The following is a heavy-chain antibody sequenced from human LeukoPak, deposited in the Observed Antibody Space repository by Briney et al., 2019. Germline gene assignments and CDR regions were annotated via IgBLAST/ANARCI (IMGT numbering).Heavy chain of an antibody. CDR3: AFLEGYSYGTGSSYGTDV. V-gene: IGHV3-30*03. J-gene: IGHJ6*02. D-gene: IGHD5-18*01. CDR1: GFTFSSYG. CDR2: MSFDVRNT. Sequence: PGGSLRLSCAASGFTFSSYGMYWVRQAPGKGLEWVAVMSFDVRNTYYSESVKGRFTITRDNFRNTLYLQMNSLRTEDTAVYYCAFLEGYSYGTGSSYGTDVWGQGTAVTVS.